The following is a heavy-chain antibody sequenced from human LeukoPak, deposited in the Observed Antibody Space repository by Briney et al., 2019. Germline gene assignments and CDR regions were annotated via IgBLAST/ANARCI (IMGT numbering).Heavy chain of an antibody. Sequence: GGSRRLACAASGFTFSDYTMAWVRQAPGKGLEWVSSIVASYAGTYYVDSVKGRFVVSRDNSKNTLSLQMNRLRVEDAAMYFCAKGKAAGLLDWFDPWGLGTLVTVSS. V-gene: IGHV3-23*01. J-gene: IGHJ5*02. CDR1: GFTFSDYT. CDR3: AKGKAAGLLDWFDP. D-gene: IGHD6-19*01. CDR2: IVASYAGT.